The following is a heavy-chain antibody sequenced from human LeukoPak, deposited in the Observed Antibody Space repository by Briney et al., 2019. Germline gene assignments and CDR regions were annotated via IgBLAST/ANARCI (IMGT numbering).Heavy chain of an antibody. J-gene: IGHJ4*02. CDR1: GGSISSYY. D-gene: IGHD3-22*01. V-gene: IGHV4-59*01. Sequence: SETLSLTCAVSGGSISSYYWSWIRQPPGKGLEWIGYIYYSGSTNYNPSLKSRVTISVDTSKNQFSLKLSSVTAADTAVYYCARGGGYYYDSSGYYYEDYWGQGTLVTVSS. CDR2: IYYSGST. CDR3: ARGGGYYYDSSGYYYEDY.